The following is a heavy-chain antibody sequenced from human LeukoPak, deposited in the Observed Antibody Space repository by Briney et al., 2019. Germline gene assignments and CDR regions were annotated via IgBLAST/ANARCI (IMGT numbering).Heavy chain of an antibody. V-gene: IGHV4-61*01. D-gene: IGHD2-21*01. Sequence: SETLSLTCTVSGGSISSGSYCWSWIRQPPGKGLEWIGYIYYSGSTNYNPSLKSRVTISVDTSKNQFSLKLSSVTAADTAVYYCARVFDAFDIWGQGTMVTVSS. CDR3: ARVFDAFDI. CDR2: IYYSGST. CDR1: GGSISSGSYC. J-gene: IGHJ3*02.